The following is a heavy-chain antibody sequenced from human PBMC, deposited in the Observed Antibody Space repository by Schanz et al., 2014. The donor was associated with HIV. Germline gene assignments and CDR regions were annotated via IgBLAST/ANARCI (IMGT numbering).Heavy chain of an antibody. J-gene: IGHJ4*02. CDR3: ACECDYGGNSCFDY. CDR1: GFSFSYYG. Sequence: LQLVESGGRLVKPGGSLRLSCAASGFSFSYYGMNWVRQAPGKGLEWVAVIWYDGSNKYYADSVKGRFTSSRDNSKNTLYLQMNSLRAEDTAVYYCACECDYGGNSCFDYWGQGTLVTVSS. CDR2: IWYDGSNK. D-gene: IGHD4-17*01. V-gene: IGHV3-33*08.